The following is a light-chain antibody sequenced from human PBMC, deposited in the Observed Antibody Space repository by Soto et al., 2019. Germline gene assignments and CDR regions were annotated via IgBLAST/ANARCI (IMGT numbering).Light chain of an antibody. V-gene: IGKV3-20*01. Sequence: EIVLTQSPGTLSLSPGERATLSCRASQSVSSSCLAWYQQKPGQAPRLLIYGASSRATGIPDRFSGSGSGTDFTLTISRLEPEDFAVYYCQQYGSSPPVTFGQGTKV. CDR3: QQYGSSPPVT. J-gene: IGKJ1*01. CDR2: GAS. CDR1: QSVSSSC.